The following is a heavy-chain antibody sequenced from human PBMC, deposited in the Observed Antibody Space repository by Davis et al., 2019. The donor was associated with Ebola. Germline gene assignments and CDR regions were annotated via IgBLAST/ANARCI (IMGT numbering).Heavy chain of an antibody. CDR2: IYPGDSDT. D-gene: IGHD3-22*01. Sequence: KVSCKGSGYSFTSYWIGWVRQMPGKGLEWMGIIYPGDSDTRYSPSFQGQVTISADKSISTAYLQWSSLKASDTAMYYCARHHDYYDSSGVLDYWGQGTLVTVSS. J-gene: IGHJ4*02. CDR1: GYSFTSYW. V-gene: IGHV5-51*01. CDR3: ARHHDYYDSSGVLDY.